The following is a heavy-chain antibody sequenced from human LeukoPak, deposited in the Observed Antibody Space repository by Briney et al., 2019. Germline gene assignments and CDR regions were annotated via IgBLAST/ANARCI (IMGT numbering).Heavy chain of an antibody. CDR1: GGSISYSNSY. J-gene: IGHJ5*02. Sequence: SETLSLACTVSGGSISYSNSYWGWIRQPPGKGLEWIGNIYFSGSTYYKQSLKSRVTISVDTSKNQFSLKLRSVTAADTAVYYCARASCGGGTCYDSRGWFDPWGQGTLVTVSS. V-gene: IGHV4-39*07. D-gene: IGHD2-15*01. CDR2: IYFSGST. CDR3: ARASCGGGTCYDSRGWFDP.